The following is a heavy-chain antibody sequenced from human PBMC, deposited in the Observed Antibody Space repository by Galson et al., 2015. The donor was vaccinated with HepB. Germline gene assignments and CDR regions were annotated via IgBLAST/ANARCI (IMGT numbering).Heavy chain of an antibody. CDR3: AKRGTCSSTSCNGYYYYYYMDV. V-gene: IGHV3-23*01. CDR1: GFTFSSYA. J-gene: IGHJ6*03. Sequence: SLRLSCAASGFTFSSYAMSWVRQAPGKGLEWVSAISGSGGSTYYADSVKGRFTISRDNSKNTLYLQMNSLRAEDTAVYYCAKRGTCSSTSCNGYYYYYYMDVWGKGTTVTVSS. D-gene: IGHD2-2*01. CDR2: ISGSGGST.